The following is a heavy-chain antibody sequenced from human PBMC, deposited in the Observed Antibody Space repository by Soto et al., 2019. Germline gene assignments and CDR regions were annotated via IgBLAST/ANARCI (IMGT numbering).Heavy chain of an antibody. CDR2: ISYDGNNK. V-gene: IGHV3-30*18. D-gene: IGHD3-16*02. CDR3: AKDREPASYIVPPGLDS. J-gene: IGHJ4*02. CDR1: GFTFSRYG. Sequence: QVQLVESGGGVVQPERSLRLSCAASGFTFSRYGMHWVRQAPGKGLEWVAVISYDGNNKYYGDSVQGRFTISRDNSKNTLFLQMNRLRGEDTAVYYCAKDREPASYIVPPGLDSWGQGTQVAVAS.